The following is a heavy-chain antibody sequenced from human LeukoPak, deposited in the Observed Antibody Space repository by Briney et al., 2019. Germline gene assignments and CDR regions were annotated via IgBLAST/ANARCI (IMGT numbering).Heavy chain of an antibody. J-gene: IGHJ5*02. Sequence: GGSLRLSCAASGFTFSSYWMSWVRQAPGKGLEWVANIKQDGSEKYYVDSVKGRFTISRDNAKNSLYLQMNSLRAEDTAVYYCAKDVWPAFRFLEWLSQYNWFDPWGQGTLVTVSS. CDR1: GFTFSSYW. V-gene: IGHV3-7*03. CDR2: IKQDGSEK. CDR3: AKDVWPAFRFLEWLSQYNWFDP. D-gene: IGHD3-3*01.